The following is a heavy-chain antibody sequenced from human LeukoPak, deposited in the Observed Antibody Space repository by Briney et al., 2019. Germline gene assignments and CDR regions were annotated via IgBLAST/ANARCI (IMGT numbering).Heavy chain of an antibody. J-gene: IGHJ4*02. D-gene: IGHD6-13*01. CDR2: ISGSGGST. V-gene: IGHV3-23*01. Sequence: GGSLRLSCAASGFTFSSYAMSWVRQAPGKGLEWVSAISGSGGSTYYADSVKGRFTISRDNSKDTLYLQMNSLRAEDTAVYYCAKDRGAAAGRAVFDYWGQGTLVTVSS. CDR1: GFTFSSYA. CDR3: AKDRGAAAGRAVFDY.